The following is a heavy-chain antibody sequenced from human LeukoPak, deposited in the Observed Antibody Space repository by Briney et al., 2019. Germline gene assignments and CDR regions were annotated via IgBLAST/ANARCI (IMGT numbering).Heavy chain of an antibody. Sequence: MSSETLSLTCTVSGGSISSYYWSWIRQPPGKGLEWIGEINHSGSTNYNPSLKSRVTISVDTSKNQFSLKLSSVTAADTAVYYCARAPRWCGLDYWGQGTLVTVSS. CDR2: INHSGST. CDR3: ARAPRWCGLDY. V-gene: IGHV4-34*01. D-gene: IGHD2-8*01. J-gene: IGHJ4*02. CDR1: GGSISSYY.